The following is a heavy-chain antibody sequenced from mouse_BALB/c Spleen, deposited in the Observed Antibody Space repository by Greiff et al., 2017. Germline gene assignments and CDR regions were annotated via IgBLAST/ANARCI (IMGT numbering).Heavy chain of an antibody. Sequence: EVKVVESGGGLVQPGGSRKLSCAASGFTFSSFVMHWVRQAPEKGLEWVAYISSGSSTIYYADTVKGRFTISRDNPKNTLFLQMTSLRSEDTAMYYCARGPHYDGSSYYLDYWGQGTTLTVSA. D-gene: IGHD1-1*01. CDR1: GFTFSSFV. V-gene: IGHV5-17*02. CDR2: ISSGSSTI. J-gene: IGHJ2*01. CDR3: ARGPHYDGSSYYLDY.